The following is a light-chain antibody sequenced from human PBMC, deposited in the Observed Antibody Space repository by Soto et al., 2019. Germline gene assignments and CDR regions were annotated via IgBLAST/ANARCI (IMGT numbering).Light chain of an antibody. V-gene: IGKV3-15*01. Sequence: IVMTQSPATLSLSPGEKATLSCRASQSISNNFAWFQQKPGQVPRLLIYGASNGATGVSARFSGSGSGTEFTLTISSLQSEDFAVYYCLQYHYWWTFGQGTKVEIK. J-gene: IGKJ1*01. CDR1: QSISNN. CDR2: GAS. CDR3: LQYHYWWT.